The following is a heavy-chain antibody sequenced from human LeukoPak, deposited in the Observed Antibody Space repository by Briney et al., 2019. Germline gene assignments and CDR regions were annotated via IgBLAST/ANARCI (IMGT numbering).Heavy chain of an antibody. V-gene: IGHV3-11*01. D-gene: IGHD2-15*01. CDR1: GFTFSDYY. J-gene: IGHJ6*02. CDR3: ARDVSVVGASYYAMDV. Sequence: GGSLRLSCAASGFTFSDYYMSWIRQSPGKGLEWVSYISISSSTSSGSSIYYADSVKGRFTISRDNAKNSLYLQMNSLRAEDTAVYYCARDVSVVGASYYAMDVWGQGTTVTVSS. CDR2: ISISSSTSSGSSI.